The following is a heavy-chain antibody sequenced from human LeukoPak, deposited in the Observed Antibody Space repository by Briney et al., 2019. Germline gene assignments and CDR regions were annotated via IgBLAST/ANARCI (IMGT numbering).Heavy chain of an antibody. D-gene: IGHD3-9*01. V-gene: IGHV1-18*01. CDR2: ISAYNGNT. Sequence: ASVKVSCKASGYTFTSYGISWVRQAPGQGLEWMGWISAYNGNTNYAQKLQGRVTMTTDTSTSTAYMELRSLRSDDTAVYYCAKAGPGNYDILTGYPDFDYWGQGTLVTVSS. J-gene: IGHJ4*02. CDR3: AKAGPGNYDILTGYPDFDY. CDR1: GYTFTSYG.